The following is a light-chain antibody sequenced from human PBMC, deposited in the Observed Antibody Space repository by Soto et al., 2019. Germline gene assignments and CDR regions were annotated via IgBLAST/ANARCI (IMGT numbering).Light chain of an antibody. CDR2: DVS. CDR3: SSYTSGSHYV. V-gene: IGLV2-14*01. J-gene: IGLJ1*01. Sequence: SVLAQPASVYGAPGQSITISCTGTSSDVGGYKFVSWYQQHPGKAPKFIIYDVSIRPSGVSNRFSGSKSGNTASLTISGLQAEDEADYYCSSYTSGSHYVFGTGTKVTVL. CDR1: SSDVGGYKF.